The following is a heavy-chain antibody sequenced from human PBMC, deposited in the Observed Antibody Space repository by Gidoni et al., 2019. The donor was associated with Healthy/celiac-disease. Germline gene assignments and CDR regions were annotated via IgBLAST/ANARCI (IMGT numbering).Heavy chain of an antibody. CDR3: ARETSYQRDYYYYGMDV. CDR2: INPSGGST. J-gene: IGHJ6*02. D-gene: IGHD1-26*01. Sequence: QVQLVQSGAEVKKPGASGKVSCQASGYTFPSYYMHWVRQAPGQGLEWMGIINPSGGSTSYAQKFQGRVTMTRDTSTSTVYMELSSLRSEDTAVYYCARETSYQRDYYYYGMDVWGQGTTVTVSS. CDR1: GYTFPSYY. V-gene: IGHV1-46*01.